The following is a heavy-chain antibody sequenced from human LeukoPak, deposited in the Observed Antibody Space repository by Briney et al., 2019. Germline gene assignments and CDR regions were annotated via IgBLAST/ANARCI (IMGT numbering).Heavy chain of an antibody. V-gene: IGHV1-69*13. CDR3: ARGIAVAGHYYYYGMDV. CDR1: GGTFSSYA. J-gene: IGHJ6*02. CDR2: IIPIFGTA. D-gene: IGHD6-19*01. Sequence: SVKVSCKASGGTFSSYAISWVRQAPGRGLEWMGGIIPIFGTANYAQKFQGRVTITADESTSTAYMELSSLRSEDTAVYYCARGIAVAGHYYYYGMDVWGQGTTVTVSS.